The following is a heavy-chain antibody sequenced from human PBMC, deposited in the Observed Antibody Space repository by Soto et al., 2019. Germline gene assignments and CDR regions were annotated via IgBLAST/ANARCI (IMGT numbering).Heavy chain of an antibody. Sequence: GGSLRLSCAASGFTFSSYWMHWVRQAPGKGLVWVSRINSDGSSTSYADSVKGRFTISRDNAKNTLYLQMNSLRAEDTAVYYCAREYSSGPTIFDYWGQGTLVTVSS. CDR1: GFTFSSYW. V-gene: IGHV3-74*01. CDR3: AREYSSGPTIFDY. CDR2: INSDGSST. D-gene: IGHD6-19*01. J-gene: IGHJ4*02.